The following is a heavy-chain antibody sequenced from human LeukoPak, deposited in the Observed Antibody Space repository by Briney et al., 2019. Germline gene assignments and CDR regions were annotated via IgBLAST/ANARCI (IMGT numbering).Heavy chain of an antibody. J-gene: IGHJ3*02. CDR3: ARAINMLRGVIIEGDAFDI. V-gene: IGHV1-69*13. CDR1: GGTFSSYA. Sequence: SVKVSCKASGGTFSSYAISWVRQAPGQGLEWMGGIIPIFGTANYAQKFQGRVTITADESTSTAYMELSSLRSEDTAVYFCARAINMLRGVIIEGDAFDIWGQGTLVTVSS. CDR2: IIPIFGTA. D-gene: IGHD3-10*01.